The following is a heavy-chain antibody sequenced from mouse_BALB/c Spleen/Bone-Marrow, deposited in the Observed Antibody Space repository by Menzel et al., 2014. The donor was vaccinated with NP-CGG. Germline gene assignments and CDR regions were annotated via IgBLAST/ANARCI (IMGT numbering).Heavy chain of an antibody. J-gene: IGHJ2*01. CDR1: GFTFTDYY. V-gene: IGHV7-3*02. Sequence: EVKVVESGGGLVQPGGSLRLSCATSGFTFTDYYMNWVRQPPGKALEWLGFIRNKANGYTTEYSASVKGRFTISRDNSQNILYLQMNTLRAEDSATYYCARDKGRVFFDYWGQGTPLTVSS. CDR2: IRNKANGYTT. CDR3: ARDKGRVFFDY.